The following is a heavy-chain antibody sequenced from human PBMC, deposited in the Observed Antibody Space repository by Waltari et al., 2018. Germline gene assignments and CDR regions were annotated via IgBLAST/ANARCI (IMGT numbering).Heavy chain of an antibody. CDR1: GGSISSSSYY. CDR3: ARGLRETYLLIDGSGRFDP. D-gene: IGHD6-19*01. V-gene: IGHV4-39*06. J-gene: IGHJ5*02. Sequence: RLQLQESGPGLVKPSETPSLTCTVTGGSISSSSYYWGWIRQPPGHGLEWIGSIYYSGSTYYNPSLKSRVTISVDTSKNQFSLKLSSVTAADTAVYYCARGLRETYLLIDGSGRFDPWGQGTLVTVSS. CDR2: IYYSGST.